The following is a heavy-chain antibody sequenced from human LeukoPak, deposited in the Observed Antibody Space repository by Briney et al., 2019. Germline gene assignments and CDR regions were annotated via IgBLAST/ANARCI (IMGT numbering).Heavy chain of an antibody. D-gene: IGHD3-22*01. V-gene: IGHV4-59*08. J-gene: IGHJ3*02. CDR1: GGSISSYY. CDR3: ARHMLVANYDSSGYYYFQRPPDAFDI. Sequence: SETLSLTCTVSGGSISSYYWSWIRQPPGKGLEWIGYIYYSGSTNYNPSLKSRVTISVDTSKNQFSLKLSSVTAADTAVYYCARHMLVANYDSSGYYYFQRPPDAFDIWGQGTMVTVSS. CDR2: IYYSGST.